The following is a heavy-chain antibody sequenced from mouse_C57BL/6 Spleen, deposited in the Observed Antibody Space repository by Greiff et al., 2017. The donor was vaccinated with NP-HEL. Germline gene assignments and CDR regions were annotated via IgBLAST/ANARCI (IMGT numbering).Heavy chain of an antibody. D-gene: IGHD3-1*01. Sequence: QVQLQQPGAELVRPGSSVKLSCKASGYTFTSYWMDWVKQRPGQGLEWIGNIYPSDSETHYNQKFKDKATLTVDKSSSTAYMQLSSLTSEDSAVCYCARSDERASMDDWGQGTTVTVSS. CDR3: ARSDERASMDD. CDR2: IYPSDSET. CDR1: GYTFTSYW. J-gene: IGHJ4*01. V-gene: IGHV1-61*01.